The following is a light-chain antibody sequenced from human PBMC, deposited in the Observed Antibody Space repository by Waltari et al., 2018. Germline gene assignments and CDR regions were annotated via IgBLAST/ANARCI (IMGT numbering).Light chain of an antibody. Sequence: EVVLTQSPGTLSLSTGERATLSCRASQRLIKRYVAWYHQKPGQSPTLLIYGASTRAAGIPDRFSVSGSATDFTLTISRLGPEDFGVYYCQQYGSSVMYTFGQGTRLEIK. CDR2: GAS. V-gene: IGKV3-20*01. CDR3: QQYGSSVMYT. J-gene: IGKJ2*01. CDR1: QRLIKRY.